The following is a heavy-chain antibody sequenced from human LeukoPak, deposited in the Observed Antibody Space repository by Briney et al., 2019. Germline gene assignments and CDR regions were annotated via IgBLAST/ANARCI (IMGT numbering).Heavy chain of an antibody. J-gene: IGHJ5*02. CDR1: GFTFSDYY. D-gene: IGHD6-13*01. CDR3: ARGESSSWLNWFDP. V-gene: IGHV3-11*04. CDR2: ISSSGSTI. Sequence: SXAASGFTFSDYYMSWVRQAPGKGLEWXSYISSSGSTIYYADSVKGRFTISRDNAKNSLYLQMNSLRAEDTAVYYCARGESSSWLNWFDPWGQGTLVTVSS.